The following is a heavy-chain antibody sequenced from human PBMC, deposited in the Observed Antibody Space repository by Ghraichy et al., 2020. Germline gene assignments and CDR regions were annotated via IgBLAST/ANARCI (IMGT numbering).Heavy chain of an antibody. CDR2: IYYIGRT. Sequence: SETLSLTCSVSGASISGTGFYWGWIRQPPGKGLEWIGNIYYIGRTHYKPSLESRVTISVDTPKNQFSLQPSSVTASDTAVYYCASLDCSSTSCYVGYYFDSWCQGTLVTVAS. V-gene: IGHV4-39*01. D-gene: IGHD2-2*01. J-gene: IGHJ4*02. CDR1: GASISGTGFY. CDR3: ASLDCSSTSCYVGYYFDS.